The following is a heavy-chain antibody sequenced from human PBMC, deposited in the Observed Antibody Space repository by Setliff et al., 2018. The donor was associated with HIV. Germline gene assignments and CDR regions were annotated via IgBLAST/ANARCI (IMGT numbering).Heavy chain of an antibody. J-gene: IGHJ3*01. CDR1: GGSISSGGYY. Sequence: PSETLSLTCAVSGGSISSGGYYWTWIRQHPGKGLEWIGYSDYSGSAYYNPSLKSRLTISVDTSSNQFSLKLSSVTASDTAVYYCARQELDIVVVAAASRSAFDLWGQGTMVTVSS. CDR3: ARQELDIVVVAAASRSAFDL. V-gene: IGHV4-31*11. D-gene: IGHD2-15*01. CDR2: SDYSGSA.